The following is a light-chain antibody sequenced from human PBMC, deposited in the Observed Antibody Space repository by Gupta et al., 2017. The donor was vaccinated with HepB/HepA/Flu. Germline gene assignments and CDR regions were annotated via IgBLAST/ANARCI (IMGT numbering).Light chain of an antibody. J-gene: IGKJ1*01. Sequence: DVVMSQFPLSLPVTLGQSASISCRSSLTPLYSDGNTYLSWFHQRPGQSPRRLIYKVSNRDSGVPDRFSGSGSGTDFTLKISRVEAEDVGIYYCMQGTHWPVTFGQGTKVEIK. CDR1: LTPLYSDGNTY. CDR2: KVS. V-gene: IGKV2-30*01. CDR3: MQGTHWPVT.